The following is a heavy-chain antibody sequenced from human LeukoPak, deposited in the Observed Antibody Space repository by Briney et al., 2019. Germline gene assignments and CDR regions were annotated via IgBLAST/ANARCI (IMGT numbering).Heavy chain of an antibody. V-gene: IGHV3-74*01. D-gene: IGHD6-13*01. CDR1: GFSFSGHW. CDR2: ISPTGSTT. CDR3: ARGPSSNWSGLDF. J-gene: IGHJ4*02. Sequence: GGSLRLSCAASGFSFSGHWMHWARHLPGKGLVWVSRISPTGSTTSYADSVKGRFTVSRDNAKNTLYLQVNNLRAEDTAVYYCARGPSSNWSGLDFWGQGTLLTVSS.